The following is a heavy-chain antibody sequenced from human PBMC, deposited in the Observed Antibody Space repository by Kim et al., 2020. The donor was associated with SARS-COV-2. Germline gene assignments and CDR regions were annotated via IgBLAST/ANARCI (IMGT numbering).Heavy chain of an antibody. Sequence: GGSLRLSCAASGFTFSSYSMNWVRQAPGKGLEWVSSISSSSSYIYYADSVKGRFTISRDNAKNSLYLQMNSLRAEDTAVYYCARDLGIAAAGIDIDYWGQGTLVTVSS. CDR3: ARDLGIAAAGIDIDY. V-gene: IGHV3-21*01. D-gene: IGHD6-13*01. CDR1: GFTFSSYS. CDR2: ISSSSSYI. J-gene: IGHJ4*02.